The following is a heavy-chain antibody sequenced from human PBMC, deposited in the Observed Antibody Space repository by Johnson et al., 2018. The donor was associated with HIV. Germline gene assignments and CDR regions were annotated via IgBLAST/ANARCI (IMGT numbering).Heavy chain of an antibody. V-gene: IGHV3-30*14. J-gene: IGHJ3*02. CDR3: ARGGYSSGWIYAFDI. CDR2: ISFDGNNK. D-gene: IGHD6-19*01. CDR1: GFTFTYYG. Sequence: QVQLVESGGGVVQPGRSLRLSCAASGFTFTYYGLHWVRQAPGKGLEWVTVISFDGNNKDYADSVKGRFTISRDNSKNTLYLQMNSLRAEDTAVYYCARGGYSSGWIYAFDIWGQGTMVTVSS.